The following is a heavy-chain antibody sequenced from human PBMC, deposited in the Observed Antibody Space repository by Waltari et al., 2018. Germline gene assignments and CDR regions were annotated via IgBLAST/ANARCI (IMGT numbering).Heavy chain of an antibody. J-gene: IGHJ5*02. CDR1: GFTFSSIA. D-gene: IGHD3-10*01. CDR3: ARRRVGNSGDDT. CDR2: VSPGGVTT. Sequence: DVQLLESGGGLVQPGGSLSPSGPASGFTFSSIAMGWVRPAPGKGPEWVSSVSPGGVTTYYADSVKGRFTTSRDNSKNMLSLQMNSLRVEDTAVYYCARRRVGNSGDDTWGQGTLVIVSS. V-gene: IGHV3-23*01.